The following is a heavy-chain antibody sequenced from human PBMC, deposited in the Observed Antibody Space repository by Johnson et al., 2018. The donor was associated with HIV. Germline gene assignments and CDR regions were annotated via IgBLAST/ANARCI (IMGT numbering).Heavy chain of an antibody. Sequence: EVQLVESGGGLVQPGRSLRLSCAASGFTFDDYAMHWVRQAPGKGLEWVSGISWNSGSIGYADSVKGRFTISRDNAKNTLYLQMKSRRDEYTAWYYCARDLGLWFGELRSGAAFDIWGQGTMVTVSS. CDR1: GFTFDDYA. CDR3: ARDLGLWFGELRSGAAFDI. D-gene: IGHD3-10*01. CDR2: ISWNSGSI. V-gene: IGHV3-9*01. J-gene: IGHJ3*02.